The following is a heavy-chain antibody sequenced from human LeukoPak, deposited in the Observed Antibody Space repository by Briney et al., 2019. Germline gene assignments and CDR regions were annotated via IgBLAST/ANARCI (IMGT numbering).Heavy chain of an antibody. J-gene: IGHJ4*02. CDR1: GGSFSGYY. CDR3: ARPRTRSTSCYDY. V-gene: IGHV4-34*01. D-gene: IGHD2-2*01. Sequence: PSETLSLTCAVYGGSFSGYYWSWIRHPPGKGLEWIGEINHSGSTNYNPSLKSRVTISVDTSKNQFSLKLSSVTAADTAVYYCARPRTRSTSCYDYWGQGTLVTVSS. CDR2: INHSGST.